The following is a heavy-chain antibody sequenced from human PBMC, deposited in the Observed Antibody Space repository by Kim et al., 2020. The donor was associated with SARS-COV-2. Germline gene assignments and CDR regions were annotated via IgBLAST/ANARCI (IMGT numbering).Heavy chain of an antibody. CDR1: GGSVSSGSYY. J-gene: IGHJ4*02. D-gene: IGHD3-22*01. Sequence: SETLSLTCTVSGGSVSSGSYYWSWIRQPPGKGLEWIGYIYYSGSTNYNPSLKSRVTISVDTSKNQFSLKLSSVTAADTAVYYCATRETYYYDSSGYLIYDYWGQGTLVTVSS. CDR3: ATRETYYYDSSGYLIYDY. V-gene: IGHV4-61*01. CDR2: IYYSGST.